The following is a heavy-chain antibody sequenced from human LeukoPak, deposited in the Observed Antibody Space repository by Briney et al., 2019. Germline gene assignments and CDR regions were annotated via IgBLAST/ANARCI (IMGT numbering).Heavy chain of an antibody. CDR1: RGTFSSYA. V-gene: IGHV1-69*05. CDR2: IIPIFGTA. D-gene: IGHD2-2*03. J-gene: IGHJ6*03. Sequence: SVKVSCKASRGTFSSYAISWVRQAPGQGLGWMGGIIPIFGTANYAQKFQGRVTITTDESTSTAYMELSSLRSEDTAVYYCARGAPGYCSSTSCYYYYYYMDVWGKGTTVTVSS. CDR3: ARGAPGYCSSTSCYYYYYYMDV.